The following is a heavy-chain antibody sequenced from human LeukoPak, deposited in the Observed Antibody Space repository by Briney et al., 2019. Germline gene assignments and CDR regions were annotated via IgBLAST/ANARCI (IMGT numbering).Heavy chain of an antibody. CDR3: ARGGHCSGGSCSYYYYYGMDV. CDR2: IWYDGSNK. D-gene: IGHD2-15*01. J-gene: IGHJ6*02. CDR1: GFTFSSYG. V-gene: IGHV3-33*01. Sequence: GGSLRLSCAASGFTFSSYGMHWVRQAPGKGLEWVAVIWYDGSNKYYADSVKGRFTISRDNSKNTLYLQMNSLRAEDTAVYYCARGGHCSGGSCSYYYYYGMDVWGQGTTVTVSS.